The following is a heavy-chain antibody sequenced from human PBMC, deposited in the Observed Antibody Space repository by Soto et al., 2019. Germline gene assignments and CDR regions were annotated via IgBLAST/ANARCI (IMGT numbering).Heavy chain of an antibody. V-gene: IGHV1-3*01. Sequence: DSVKVLCRASGYTFTSYAMHWVRQAPGQRREWMGWINAGNGNTKYSQKFQGRVTITRDTSASTAYMEPSSLRSEDTAVYYCARASPRPDVDTASSGFDPWGQGTLVTVSS. J-gene: IGHJ5*02. D-gene: IGHD5-18*01. CDR2: INAGNGNT. CDR1: GYTFTSYA. CDR3: ARASPRPDVDTASSGFDP.